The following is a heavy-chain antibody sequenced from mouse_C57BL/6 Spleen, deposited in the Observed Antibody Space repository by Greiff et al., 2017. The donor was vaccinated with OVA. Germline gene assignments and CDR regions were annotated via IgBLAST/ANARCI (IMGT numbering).Heavy chain of an antibody. D-gene: IGHD3-2*02. J-gene: IGHJ3*01. Sequence: VQLQQSGAELVRPGSSVKLSCKASGYTFTSYWMDWVKQRPGQGLEWIGNIYPSDSETHYNQKFKDKATLTVDKSSSTAYMQLSSLTSEDSAVYYCARGGSSGFAWFAYWGQGTLVTVSA. V-gene: IGHV1-61*01. CDR1: GYTFTSYW. CDR2: IYPSDSET. CDR3: ARGGSSGFAWFAY.